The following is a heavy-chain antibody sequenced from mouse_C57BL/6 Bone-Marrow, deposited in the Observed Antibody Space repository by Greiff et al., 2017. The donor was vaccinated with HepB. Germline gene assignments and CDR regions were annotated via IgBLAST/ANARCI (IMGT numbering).Heavy chain of an antibody. CDR3: ARGGLTGAAGDY. J-gene: IGHJ2*01. D-gene: IGHD4-1*01. CDR2: INPYNGGT. CDR1: GYTFTDYY. Sequence: EVKLVESGPVLVKPGASVKMSCKASGYTFTDYYMNWVKQSHGKSLEWIGVINPYNGGTSYNQKFKGKATLTVDKSSSTAYMELNSLTSEDSAVYYCARGGLTGAAGDYWGQGTTLTVSS. V-gene: IGHV1-19*01.